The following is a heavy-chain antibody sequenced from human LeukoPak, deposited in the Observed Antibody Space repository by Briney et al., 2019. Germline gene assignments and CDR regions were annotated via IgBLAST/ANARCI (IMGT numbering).Heavy chain of an antibody. CDR3: ARFTRDTSYYYYYMDV. D-gene: IGHD1-1*01. J-gene: IGHJ6*03. Sequence: PSETLSLTCTVSGGSISSYYWSWIRQPPGKGLEWIGYIYTSGSTNYNPSPKSRVTISVDTSKNQFPLKLSSVTAADTAVYYCARFTRDTSYYYYYMDVWGKGTTVTVSS. V-gene: IGHV4-4*09. CDR2: IYTSGST. CDR1: GGSISSYY.